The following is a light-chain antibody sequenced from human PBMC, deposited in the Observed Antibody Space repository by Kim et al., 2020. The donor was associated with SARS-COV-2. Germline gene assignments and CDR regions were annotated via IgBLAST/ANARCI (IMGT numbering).Light chain of an antibody. CDR2: DNH. Sequence: NGSMPGSQASANMRNYYESWYRQHPGTAPRPLIYDNHERPSGFPDRFSGSKSGTTATLGITGLQTGDEADYYCGAWDTSLSIVVFGGGTKVTVL. V-gene: IGLV1-51*01. J-gene: IGLJ2*01. CDR1: SANMRNYY. CDR3: GAWDTSLSIVV.